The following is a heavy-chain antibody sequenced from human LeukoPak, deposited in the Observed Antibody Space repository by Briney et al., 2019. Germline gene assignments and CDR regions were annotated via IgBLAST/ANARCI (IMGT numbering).Heavy chain of an antibody. V-gene: IGHV3-23*01. CDR3: AKANVKYCSGGSCFDAFDI. CDR1: GFTFSSYG. D-gene: IGHD2-15*01. Sequence: GGSLRLSCAASGFTFSSYGMSWVRQAPGKGLEWVSAISGSGGTYYADSVKGRFTITRDNSKNTLYLQMNSLRAEDTAVYYCAKANVKYCSGGSCFDAFDIWGQGTMVTVSS. J-gene: IGHJ3*02. CDR2: ISGSGGT.